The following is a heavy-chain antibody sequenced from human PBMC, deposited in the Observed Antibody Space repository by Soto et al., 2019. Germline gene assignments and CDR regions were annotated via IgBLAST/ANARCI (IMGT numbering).Heavy chain of an antibody. V-gene: IGHV1-18*04. CDR1: GYTFTSYG. CDR3: ARDGDSSGYSGYDVDYYYYYGMDV. CDR2: ISAYNGNA. J-gene: IGHJ6*02. D-gene: IGHD5-12*01. Sequence: GASVKVSCKASGYTFTSYGISWVRQAPGQGLEWMGWISAYNGNANYAQKLQGRVTMTTDTSTSTAYMEPRSLRSDDTAVYYCARDGDSSGYSGYDVDYYYYYGMDVWGQGTTVTVSS.